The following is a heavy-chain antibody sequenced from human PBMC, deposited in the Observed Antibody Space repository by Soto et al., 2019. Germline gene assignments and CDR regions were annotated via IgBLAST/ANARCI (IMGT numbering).Heavy chain of an antibody. CDR2: IYYSGST. V-gene: IGHV4-59*01. CDR1: GGSISSYY. D-gene: IGHD5-12*01. J-gene: IGHJ6*02. CDR3: ARDRGEMASYGMDV. Sequence: SETLSLTCTVSGGSISSYYWSWIRQPPGKGLEWIGYIYYSGSTNYNPSLKSRVTISVDTSKNQFSLKLSSVTAADTAVYYCARDRGEMASYGMDVWGQGTTVTVSS.